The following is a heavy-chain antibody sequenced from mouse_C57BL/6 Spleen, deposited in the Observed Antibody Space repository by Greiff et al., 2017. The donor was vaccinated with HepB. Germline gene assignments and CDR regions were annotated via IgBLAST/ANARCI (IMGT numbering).Heavy chain of an antibody. CDR3: ARGEPLDY. CDR2: ISYDGSN. Sequence: EVQRVESGPGLVKPSQSLSLTCSVTGYSITSGYYWNWIRQFPGNKLEWMGYISYDGSNNYNPSLKNRISITRDTSKNQFFLKLNSVTTEDTATYYCARGEPLDYWGQGTTLTVSS. V-gene: IGHV3-6*01. CDR1: GYSITSGYY. J-gene: IGHJ2*01.